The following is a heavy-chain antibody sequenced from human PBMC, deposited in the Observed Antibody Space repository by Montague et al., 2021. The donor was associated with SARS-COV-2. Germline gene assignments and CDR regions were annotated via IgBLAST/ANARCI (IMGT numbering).Heavy chain of an antibody. CDR3: ARHWPYLAAAGYVWFDP. J-gene: IGHJ5*02. V-gene: IGHV4-59*08. CDR2: VYDSGST. D-gene: IGHD6-13*01. CDR1: GGSINNYY. Sequence: SETLSLTCTVSGGSINNYYWSWIRQSPDKGLEWIGYVYDSGSTNYNPSLKSRVTISIDTSKSQFSLKLSSVTAADTAVYYCARHWPYLAAAGYVWFDPWGQGTLVTVSS.